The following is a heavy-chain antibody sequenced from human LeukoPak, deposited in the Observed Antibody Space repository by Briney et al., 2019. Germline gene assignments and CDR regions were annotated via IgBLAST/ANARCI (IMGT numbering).Heavy chain of an antibody. CDR2: ISAYNGNT. D-gene: IGHD6-19*01. CDR1: GYTFTSYG. J-gene: IGHJ6*03. V-gene: IGHV1-18*01. CDR3: ARDSGHSSGWAQWDYYYYMDV. Sequence: GASVKVSCKASGYTFTSYGISWVRQAPGQGLEWMGWISAYNGNTNYAQKLQGRVTMTTDTSTSTAYMELRSLRSDDTAVYYCARDSGHSSGWAQWDYYYYMDVWGKGTTVTVSS.